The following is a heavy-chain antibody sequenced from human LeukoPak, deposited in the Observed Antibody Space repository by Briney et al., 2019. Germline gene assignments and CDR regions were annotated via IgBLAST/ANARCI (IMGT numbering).Heavy chain of an antibody. Sequence: ASVKVSCKASGYTFTSYGISWVRQAPGQGLEWMGWISAYNGNTNYAQKLQSRVTMTTDTSTSTAYMELRSLRSDDTAVYYCARVYSKLWFGELLYFDYWGQGTLVTVSS. J-gene: IGHJ4*02. V-gene: IGHV1-18*01. CDR1: GYTFTSYG. CDR2: ISAYNGNT. D-gene: IGHD3-10*01. CDR3: ARVYSKLWFGELLYFDY.